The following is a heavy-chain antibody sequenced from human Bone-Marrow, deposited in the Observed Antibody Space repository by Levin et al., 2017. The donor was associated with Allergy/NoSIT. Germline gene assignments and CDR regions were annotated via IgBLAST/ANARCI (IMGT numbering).Heavy chain of an antibody. CDR2: ISESGDIT. CDR1: GFTFHTSA. D-gene: IGHD6-19*01. V-gene: IGHV3-23*01. J-gene: IGHJ4*02. CDR3: AKGSSGWFQEKDS. Sequence: GESLKISCTASGFTFHTSAMTWVRQAPGKGLGWVSAISESGDITSYADSVKGRFTVSRDNSKNMLFLQMDSLRVEDTAVFYCAKGSSGWFQEKDSWGQGTLVTVSS.